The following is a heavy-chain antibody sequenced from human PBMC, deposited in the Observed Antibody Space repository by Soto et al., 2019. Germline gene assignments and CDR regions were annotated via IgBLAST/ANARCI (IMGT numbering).Heavy chain of an antibody. D-gene: IGHD2-2*01. CDR2: INPSGGST. CDR3: ARGGGYCSSTSCPNYYYYYYMDV. CDR1: GYTFTSSY. V-gene: IGHV1-46*03. J-gene: IGHJ6*03. Sequence: ASVKASCKASGYTFTSSYMHSAQQAPGQGLEWMGIINPSGGSTSYAQKFQGRVTMTRDTSTSTVYMELSSLRSEDTAVYYCARGGGYCSSTSCPNYYYYYYMDVWGKGTTVTVSS.